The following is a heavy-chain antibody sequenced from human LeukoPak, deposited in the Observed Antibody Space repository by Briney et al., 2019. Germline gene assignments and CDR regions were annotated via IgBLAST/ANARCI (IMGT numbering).Heavy chain of an antibody. V-gene: IGHV3-53*01. Sequence: GGSLRLSCAASGFTVSSNYMSWVRQAPGKGLECVSLIYSGGSTYYADSVKGRFTISGDNSKNTLYLQMNSLRAEDTAVYYCARGNNGVGYSYGFGNYFDYWGQGTLVTVSS. CDR1: GFTVSSNY. J-gene: IGHJ4*02. CDR3: ARGNNGVGYSYGFGNYFDY. CDR2: IYSGGST. D-gene: IGHD5-18*01.